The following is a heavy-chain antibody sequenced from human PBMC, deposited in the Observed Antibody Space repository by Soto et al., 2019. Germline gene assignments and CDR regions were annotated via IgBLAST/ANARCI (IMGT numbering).Heavy chain of an antibody. D-gene: IGHD3-22*01. Sequence: ASVKVSCKASGYTFTSYYMHWVRQAPGQGLEWMGIINPSGGSTSYAQKFQGRVTMTGDTSTSTVYMELSSLRSEDTAVYYCARKSNYYYDSSGPYYFDYWGQGTLVTVSS. CDR2: INPSGGST. CDR1: GYTFTSYY. CDR3: ARKSNYYYDSSGPYYFDY. J-gene: IGHJ4*02. V-gene: IGHV1-46*01.